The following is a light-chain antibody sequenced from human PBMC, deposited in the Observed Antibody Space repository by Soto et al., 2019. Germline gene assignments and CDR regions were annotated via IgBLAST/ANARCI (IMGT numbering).Light chain of an antibody. J-gene: IGKJ1*01. CDR2: GAS. CDR3: QQYNNWPWT. CDR1: QSVSSK. Sequence: EIVLTQSPGTLSVSPGERATLSCRASQSVSSKLAWYQQKPGQAPRLLFYGASTGATGIPARFSGSGSETEFTLSISSLQSEDFEVYYCQQYNNWPWTFGQGTKVEIK. V-gene: IGKV3D-15*01.